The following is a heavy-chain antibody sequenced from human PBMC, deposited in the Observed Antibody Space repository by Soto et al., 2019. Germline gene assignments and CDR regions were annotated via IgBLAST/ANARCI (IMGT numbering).Heavy chain of an antibody. Sequence: LVTQRLPRGVSGGYIISSYWSWFRQPPGKGLEWIADIHHSGVTNYNPSLKSRVIISLDRSKNQFSLQLNSMTAADTAVYYCSRPEPFTAAGPYWGQGTLVTVS. CDR2: IHHSGVT. V-gene: IGHV4-4*02. D-gene: IGHD6-13*01. J-gene: IGHJ4*02. CDR3: SRPEPFTAAGPY. CDR1: GGYIISSY.